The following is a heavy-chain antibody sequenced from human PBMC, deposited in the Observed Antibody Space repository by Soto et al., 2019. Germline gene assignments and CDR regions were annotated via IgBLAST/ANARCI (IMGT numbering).Heavy chain of an antibody. CDR1: GFTFSTYS. Sequence: GGSLRLSCVTSGFTFSTYSMKWVRQAPGRGLEWVSSISSSSGHIYFADSVKGRFTISRDNAKNSLYLQMNSLRAEDTAVYYCARDPDGYWGQGTLVTVSS. J-gene: IGHJ4*02. CDR3: ARDPDGY. V-gene: IGHV3-21*01. CDR2: ISSSSGHI.